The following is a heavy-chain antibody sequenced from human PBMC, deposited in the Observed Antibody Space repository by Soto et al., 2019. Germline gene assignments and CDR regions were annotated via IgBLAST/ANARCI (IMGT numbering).Heavy chain of an antibody. CDR3: ARNFDY. CDR2: INSDGSNT. CDR1: GFTFSSYW. J-gene: IGHJ4*02. V-gene: IGHV3-74*01. Sequence: EVQLVESGGALVQPGGSLRLSCATSGFTFSSYWMYWVRQAPGKGLVWVSRINSDGSNTGYADSVKGRFTISRDNAKSTLYLEMNSLRAEDTAVYYCARNFDYWGQGILVTVSS.